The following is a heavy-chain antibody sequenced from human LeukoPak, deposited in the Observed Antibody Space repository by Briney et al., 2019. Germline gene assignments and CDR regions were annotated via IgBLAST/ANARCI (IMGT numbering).Heavy chain of an antibody. J-gene: IGHJ2*01. CDR3: ARGKYYYGSGTYYTRSYDWYFDL. CDR2: IYYSGST. V-gene: IGHV4-59*08. CDR1: GGSISSYY. D-gene: IGHD3-10*01. Sequence: KPSETLSLTCTVSGGSISSYYWSWIRQPPGKGLEWIGYIYYSGSTNYNPSLKSRVTISVDASKNQFSLKLSSVTAADTAVYYCARGKYYYGSGTYYTRSYDWYFDLWGRGTLVTVSS.